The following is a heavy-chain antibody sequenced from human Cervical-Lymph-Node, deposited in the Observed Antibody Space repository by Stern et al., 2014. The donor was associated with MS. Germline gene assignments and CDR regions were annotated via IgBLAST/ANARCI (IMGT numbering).Heavy chain of an antibody. Sequence: VQLEESGAEVKKPGSSVKVSCKAFGGTFNSYAISWVRQAPGQGLEWMGGIIPLFGTANYAKKYRGRVTITADKSTSTFYMELRSLRSEDTAVYYCASDIAVTGISPWGQGTLVTVSS. V-gene: IGHV1-69*06. J-gene: IGHJ5*02. CDR3: ASDIAVTGISP. CDR1: GGTFNSYA. CDR2: IIPLFGTA. D-gene: IGHD6-19*01.